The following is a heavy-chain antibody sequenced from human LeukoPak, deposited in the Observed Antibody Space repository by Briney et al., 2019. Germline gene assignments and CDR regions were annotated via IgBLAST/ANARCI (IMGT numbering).Heavy chain of an antibody. J-gene: IGHJ6*02. V-gene: IGHV3-13*01. CDR1: GFTFSSYD. D-gene: IGHD1-7*01. Sequence: GGSLRLSCAASGFTFSSYDMHWVRQATGKGLEWVSAIGTAGDTYYPGSVKGRFTISRENAKNSLYLQMNSLRAGDTAVYCCARGYNWNYGGYYGMDVWGQGTTVTVSS. CDR3: ARGYNWNYGGYYGMDV. CDR2: IGTAGDT.